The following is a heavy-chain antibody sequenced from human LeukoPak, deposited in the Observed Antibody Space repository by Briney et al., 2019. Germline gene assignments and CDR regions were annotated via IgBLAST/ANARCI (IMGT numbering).Heavy chain of an antibody. Sequence: SETLSLTCTVPGGSISSSSYYWGWIRQPPGKGLEWIGSIYYSGSTYYNPSLKSRVTISVDTSKNQFSLKLSSVTAADTAVYYCASGGYCSSTSCYPLGLYYYYYMDVWGKGTTVTVSS. CDR1: GGSISSSSYY. CDR2: IYYSGST. D-gene: IGHD2-2*01. CDR3: ASGGYCSSTSCYPLGLYYYYYMDV. V-gene: IGHV4-39*07. J-gene: IGHJ6*03.